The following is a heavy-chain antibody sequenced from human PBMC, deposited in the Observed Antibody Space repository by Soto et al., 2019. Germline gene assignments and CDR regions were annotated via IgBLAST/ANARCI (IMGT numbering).Heavy chain of an antibody. CDR1: GDTFDNFA. D-gene: IGHD3-22*01. Sequence: QVQLVQSGAEVKKPGSSVKVSCKASGDTFDNFAITWVRQAPGQGLEWMGGIIPMLDSATYAEKFQDRVTMTADESTRASYMEGSSLRSEDTAVYYCARTHHYDSGGKTYFYYGMDVWGQGTTVTVSS. CDR3: ARTHHYDSGGKTYFYYGMDV. CDR2: IIPMLDSA. V-gene: IGHV1-69*12. J-gene: IGHJ6*02.